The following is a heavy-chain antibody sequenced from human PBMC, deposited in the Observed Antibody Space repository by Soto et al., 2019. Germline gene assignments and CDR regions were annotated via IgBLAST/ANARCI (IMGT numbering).Heavy chain of an antibody. J-gene: IGHJ5*02. CDR1: GITFSRYD. CDR3: ATQAWDL. V-gene: IGHV3-23*01. Sequence: EVQLLESGGGLVQPGGSLRLSCEASGITFSRYDMSWVRQAPGKGLEWVSAINGGRSFYGDSVEGRFTVSRDNSKNTLYLPMNRLRVEDTAIYYCATQAWDLWGQGTLVTVSS. CDR2: INGGRS.